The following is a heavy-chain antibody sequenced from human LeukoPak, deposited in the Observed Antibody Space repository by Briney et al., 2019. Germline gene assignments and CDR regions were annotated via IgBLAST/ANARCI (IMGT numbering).Heavy chain of an antibody. CDR2: IYYSGST. CDR1: GYSISSGYY. J-gene: IGHJ4*02. Sequence: PSETLSLTCAVSGYSISSGYYWGWIRQPPGKGLEWIGSIYYSGSTYYNPSLKSRVTISVDTSKNQFSLKLSSVTAADTAVYYCARRWAAMPFDYWGQGTLVTVSS. CDR3: ARRWAAMPFDY. D-gene: IGHD2-2*01. V-gene: IGHV4-38-2*01.